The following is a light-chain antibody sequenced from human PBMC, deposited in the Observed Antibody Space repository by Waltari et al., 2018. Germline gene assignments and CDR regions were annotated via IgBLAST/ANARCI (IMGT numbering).Light chain of an antibody. CDR3: ATWDDSLNGWV. J-gene: IGLJ3*02. V-gene: IGLV1-44*01. CDR1: NSNIGRNA. CDR2: TDN. Sequence: QSVLTQPPSASGTPGQRVTISCSGSNSNIGRNAVHWYQQLPETAPKLLIYTDNQRPSGVPDRCSGSKSGTSASLAISGLQSEDEADYHCATWDDSLNGWVFGGGTKVTVL.